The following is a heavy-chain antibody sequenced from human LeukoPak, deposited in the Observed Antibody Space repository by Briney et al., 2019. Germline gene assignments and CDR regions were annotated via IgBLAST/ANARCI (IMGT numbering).Heavy chain of an antibody. CDR3: ARDRAAVAPDHWFDP. CDR2: ISAYNGYT. Sequence: ASVKVCCKASGYTFTRYGISWVRQAPGQGLEWMGWISAYNGYTNYAQKLQGRVTMTTDTSTSTAYMELRSLRSDDTAVYYCARDRAAVAPDHWFDPWGQGTLVTVSS. J-gene: IGHJ5*02. CDR1: GYTFTRYG. V-gene: IGHV1-18*01. D-gene: IGHD6-19*01.